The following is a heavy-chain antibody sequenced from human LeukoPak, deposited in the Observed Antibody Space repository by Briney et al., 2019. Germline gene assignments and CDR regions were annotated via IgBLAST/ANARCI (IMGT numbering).Heavy chain of an antibody. CDR1: GFTFSSYS. D-gene: IGHD6-19*01. CDR3: ARDSSLSGWSD. CDR2: ISSSSSYI. Sequence: SGGSLRLSCAASGFTFSSYSMNWVRQAPGKGLEWVSSISSSSSYIYYADSVKGRFPISRDNAKNSLYLQMNSLRAEDTAVYYCARDSSLSGWSDWGQGTLVTVSS. V-gene: IGHV3-21*01. J-gene: IGHJ4*02.